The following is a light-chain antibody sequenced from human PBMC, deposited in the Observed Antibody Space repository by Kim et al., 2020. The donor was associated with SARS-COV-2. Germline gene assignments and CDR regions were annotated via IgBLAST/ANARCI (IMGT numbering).Light chain of an antibody. CDR2: GNS. V-gene: IGLV1-40*01. Sequence: GVTNSCTGSSSNIGAGYDVHWYQQLPGTAPKLLIYGNSNRPSGVPDRFSGSKSGTSASLAITGLQAEDEAYYYCQSYDSSLSGSVFGGGTQLTVL. CDR1: SSNIGAGYD. CDR3: QSYDSSLSGSV. J-gene: IGLJ2*01.